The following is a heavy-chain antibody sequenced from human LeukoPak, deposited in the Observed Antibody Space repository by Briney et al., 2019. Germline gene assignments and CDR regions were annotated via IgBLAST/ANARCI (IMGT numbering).Heavy chain of an antibody. CDR1: GGSISSYY. D-gene: IGHD6-25*01. V-gene: IGHV4-59*01. Sequence: SETQSLTCTVPGGSISSYYWSWIRQPPGKGLEWIGYIYYSGSTNYNPSLKSRVTISVDTSKNQFSLKLSSVTAADTAVYYCARTLREKQRLPKPYYFDYWGQGTLVTVSS. J-gene: IGHJ4*02. CDR2: IYYSGST. CDR3: ARTLREKQRLPKPYYFDY.